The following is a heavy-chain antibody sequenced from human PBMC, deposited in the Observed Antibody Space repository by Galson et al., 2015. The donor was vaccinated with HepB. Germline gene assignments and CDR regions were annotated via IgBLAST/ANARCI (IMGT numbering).Heavy chain of an antibody. CDR2: ISYDGSNK. CDR3: AKGEVDTAFYYYYGMDV. D-gene: IGHD5-18*01. V-gene: IGHV3-30*18. CDR1: GFTFSSYG. Sequence: LRLSCAASGFTFSSYGMHWVRQAPGKGLEWVAVISYDGSNKYYADSVKGRFTISRDNSKNTLYLQMNSLRAEDTAVYYCAKGEVDTAFYYYYGMDVWGQGTTFTVSS. J-gene: IGHJ6*02.